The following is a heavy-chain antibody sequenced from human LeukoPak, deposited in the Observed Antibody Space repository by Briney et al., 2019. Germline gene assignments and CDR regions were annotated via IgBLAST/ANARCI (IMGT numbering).Heavy chain of an antibody. CDR1: GFSFSSYY. J-gene: IGHJ6*02. CDR3: TRDLAAVPGPRMDV. CDR2: INPDGSER. V-gene: IGHV3-7*03. Sequence: PGGSLRPSCAASGFSFSSYYMSWVRQAPGKGLEWVALINPDGSERYYVDSVKGRFTISRDNARNSLYLQMDSLRDDDTAMYFCTRDLAAVPGPRMDVWGQGTTVTVSS. D-gene: IGHD6-19*01.